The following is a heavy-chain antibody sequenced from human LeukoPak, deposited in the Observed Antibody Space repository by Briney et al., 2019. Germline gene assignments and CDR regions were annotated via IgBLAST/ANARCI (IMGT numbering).Heavy chain of an antibody. Sequence: PSETLSLTCAVSGGSISGSNWWSWVRQPPGKGLEWIGEIFHSGSTNYSPSLKSRVTISIGKSKNQFSLKLTSVTVADTAVYYCARKGSRSVAEPFDYWGQGTLVTVSS. D-gene: IGHD4-23*01. J-gene: IGHJ4*02. CDR3: ARKGSRSVAEPFDY. CDR2: IFHSGST. CDR1: GGSISGSNW. V-gene: IGHV4-4*02.